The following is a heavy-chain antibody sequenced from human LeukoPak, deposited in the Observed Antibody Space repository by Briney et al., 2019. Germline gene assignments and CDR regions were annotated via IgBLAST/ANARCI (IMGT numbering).Heavy chain of an antibody. CDR3: AKDQLSIVGDY. V-gene: IGHV3-30*18. D-gene: IGHD1-26*01. CDR2: ISYDESNK. Sequence: GGSLRLSCAASGFTFSSYGMHWVRQAPGKGLEWVAVISYDESNKYYADSVKGRFTISRDNSKNTLYLQMNSLRAEDTAVYYCAKDQLSIVGDYWGQGTLVTVSS. CDR1: GFTFSSYG. J-gene: IGHJ4*02.